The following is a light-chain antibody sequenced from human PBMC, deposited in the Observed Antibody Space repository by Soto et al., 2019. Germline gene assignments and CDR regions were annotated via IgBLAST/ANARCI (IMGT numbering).Light chain of an antibody. CDR3: TSYTSSSTPVV. CDR2: EVT. CDR1: SSDVGGYNY. Sequence: QSALTQPASVSGSPGQSITISCTGTSSDVGGYNYVSWYQQHPGKAPKLMIYEVTNRPSGVSNRFSGSKSANTASLTISGLQAEDEADYYCTSYTSSSTPVVVGGGTKLTVL. J-gene: IGLJ2*01. V-gene: IGLV2-14*01.